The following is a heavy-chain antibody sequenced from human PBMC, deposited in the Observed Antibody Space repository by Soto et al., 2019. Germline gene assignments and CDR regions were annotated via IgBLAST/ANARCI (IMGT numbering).Heavy chain of an antibody. V-gene: IGHV3-11*01. CDR2: ILSSGNIM. Sequence: QVRLVESGGGLVKPGGSLRLSCTASGFTFSDYYMIWIRQAPGKGLEWISYILSSGNIMYYADSVKGRFTISRDNAKDSLYLQMNSLRVEDTAVYYCARFFTGTFDYWGQGTLVTVSS. D-gene: IGHD1-1*01. J-gene: IGHJ4*02. CDR3: ARFFTGTFDY. CDR1: GFTFSDYY.